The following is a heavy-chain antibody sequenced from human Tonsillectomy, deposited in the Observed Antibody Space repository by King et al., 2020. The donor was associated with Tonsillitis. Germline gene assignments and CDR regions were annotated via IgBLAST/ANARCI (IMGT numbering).Heavy chain of an antibody. D-gene: IGHD2-15*01. CDR1: GYTFTGYY. CDR2: INPNSGGT. Sequence: QLVQSGAEVKKPGASVKVSCKASGYTFTGYYMHWVRQAPGQGLEWVGWINPNSGGTNYAQKFQGRVTMTRDTSISTAYMELSRLRSDDTAVYYCARVQTSSGGRAFDYWGQGTLVTVSS. V-gene: IGHV1-2*02. CDR3: ARVQTSSGGRAFDY. J-gene: IGHJ4*02.